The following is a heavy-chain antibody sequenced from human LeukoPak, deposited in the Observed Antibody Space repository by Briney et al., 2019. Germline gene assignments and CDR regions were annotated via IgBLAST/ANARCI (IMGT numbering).Heavy chain of an antibody. CDR1: GGSFSGYY. CDR3: AREDAVTTLDY. J-gene: IGHJ4*02. Sequence: SETLSLTCAVYGGSFSGYYWSWIRQPPGKGLEWIGEINHSGSTNYNPSLKSRVTISVDTSKNQFSLKLSSVTAADTAVYYCAREDAVTTLDYWGQGTLVTVSS. CDR2: INHSGST. V-gene: IGHV4-34*01. D-gene: IGHD4-17*01.